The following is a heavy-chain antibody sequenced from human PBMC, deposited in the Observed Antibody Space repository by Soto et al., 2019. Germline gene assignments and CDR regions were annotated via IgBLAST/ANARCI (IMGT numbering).Heavy chain of an antibody. V-gene: IGHV3-30*03. J-gene: IGHJ4*02. D-gene: IGHD2-21*01. CDR1: GFIFSAYG. CDR3: ERDPERLKFGDIDY. Sequence: QVQLVESGGGVVQPGKSLRLSCAASGFIFSAYGRHWVRQAPGKGLEWVAMISHDEAYIYYADSVKGRFTISRDNSKNTLLLEMRNLKTEDTAMYDCERDPERLKFGDIDYWGQGPLVTVSS. CDR2: ISHDEAYI.